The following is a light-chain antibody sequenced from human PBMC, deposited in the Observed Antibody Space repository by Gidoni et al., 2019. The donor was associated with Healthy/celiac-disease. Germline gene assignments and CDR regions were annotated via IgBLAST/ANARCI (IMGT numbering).Light chain of an antibody. CDR1: SSNIGAGYD. CDR3: QSYDSSLSAFYV. Sequence: QSVLTQPPSVSGAPGQRVTISCTGSSSNIGAGYDVHWYQQLPGTAPKLLIYGNSNRPAGVPDRFSDSKSGTSASRAITGLQAEDEADYYCQSYDSSLSAFYVFGTGTKVTVL. J-gene: IGLJ1*01. CDR2: GNS. V-gene: IGLV1-40*01.